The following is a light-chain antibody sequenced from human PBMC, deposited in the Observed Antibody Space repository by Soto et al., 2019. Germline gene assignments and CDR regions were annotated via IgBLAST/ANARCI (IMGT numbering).Light chain of an antibody. J-gene: IGLJ3*02. CDR1: ALPKQY. CDR2: NDS. Sequence: SYELTQPPSVSVSPGQTARITCSGDALPKQYAYWYHQKPGQAPVLVVYNDSERPSGIPARFSGSSSGTTVTLTISGVQAEDGADYYCQSPDSSGTSWVFGGGTKVTVL. V-gene: IGLV3-25*02. CDR3: QSPDSSGTSWV.